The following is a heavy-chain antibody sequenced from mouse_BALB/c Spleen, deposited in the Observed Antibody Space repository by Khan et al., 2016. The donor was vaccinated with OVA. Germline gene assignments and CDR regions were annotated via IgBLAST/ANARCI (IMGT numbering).Heavy chain of an antibody. V-gene: IGHV1S81*02. CDR1: GYTFTSYY. CDR3: TRSVYGTFAY. CDR2: INPSNGGT. J-gene: IGHJ3*01. D-gene: IGHD2-1*01. Sequence: QVRLQQSGAELVKPGASVRLSCKASGYTFTSYYLYWVKQRPGQGLEWIGDINPSNGGTNFNEKFKSKATLTVDKSSSTAYMQLSSLTSEDSAVYYCTRSVYGTFAYWGQGTLVTVSS.